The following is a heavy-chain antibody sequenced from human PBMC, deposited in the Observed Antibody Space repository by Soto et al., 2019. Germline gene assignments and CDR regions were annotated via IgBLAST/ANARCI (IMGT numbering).Heavy chain of an antibody. CDR1: GFTFSSYA. V-gene: IGHV3-23*01. CDR2: ISGSGGRT. Sequence: GGSLRLSCAASGFTFSSYAMSWVRQAPGKGLEWVSAISGSGGRTYYADSLKGRFTISRDNSKNTLYLQMNSLIAEDTAVYYCATDLRFLEWLPECFEHWGQGTLVTVSS. CDR3: ATDLRFLEWLPECFEH. D-gene: IGHD3-3*01. J-gene: IGHJ1*01.